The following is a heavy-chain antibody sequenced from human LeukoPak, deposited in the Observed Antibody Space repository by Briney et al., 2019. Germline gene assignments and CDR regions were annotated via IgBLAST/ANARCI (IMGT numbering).Heavy chain of an antibody. V-gene: IGHV4-39*01. Sequence: TGGSLRLSCAASGFTFSDYYMTWIRQPPGKGPEWIGSIYYTGSTYYNPSLRSRVTMSIDTSKNQFSVSLNSVTAADTAVHYCARHRTSTIFGTAYAFDIWGQGTMVTVSS. CDR2: IYYTGST. J-gene: IGHJ3*02. CDR3: ARHRTSTIFGTAYAFDI. D-gene: IGHD3-3*01. CDR1: GFTFSDYY.